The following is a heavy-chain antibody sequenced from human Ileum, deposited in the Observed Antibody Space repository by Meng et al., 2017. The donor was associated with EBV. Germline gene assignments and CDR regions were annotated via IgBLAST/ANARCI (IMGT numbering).Heavy chain of an antibody. CDR2: IGLSADAI. CDR1: GFTFSDYS. V-gene: IGHV3-11*01. Sequence: QLLESGGGLVQPGGSLRLSCAASGFTFSDYSLSWIRQAPGKGLQVIASIGLSADAIYYADSVKGRFTISRDNANNSLYLQMNNLRVDETAVYYCAGRNNWFDPWGQGTLVTVSS. D-gene: IGHD1-14*01. J-gene: IGHJ5*02. CDR3: AGRNNWFDP.